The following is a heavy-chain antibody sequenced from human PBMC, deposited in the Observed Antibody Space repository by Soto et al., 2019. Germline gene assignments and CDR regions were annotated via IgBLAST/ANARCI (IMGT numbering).Heavy chain of an antibody. J-gene: IGHJ6*02. V-gene: IGHV5-51*01. Sequence: PGEPLEIAWKGAGYMFTSYWVGGVRQMPGRGLDWMGVVNPSDSYTRYGPSFQGHVAISADKSINTAYLQWSGLRASDTSRSYCARHPNSRTSMDDYYAVDVRGLGTTVTVSS. CDR1: GYMFTSYW. CDR2: VNPSDSYT. D-gene: IGHD3-10*01. CDR3: ARHPNSRTSMDDYYAVDV.